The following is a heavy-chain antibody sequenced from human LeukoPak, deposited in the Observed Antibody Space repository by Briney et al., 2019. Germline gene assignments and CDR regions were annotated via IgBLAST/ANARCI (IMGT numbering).Heavy chain of an antibody. CDR2: IIGSGGSS. V-gene: IGHV3-23*01. CDR3: AKEGPGRHLNMDV. CDR1: GFTFSNYA. J-gene: IGHJ6*03. Sequence: PGGSLRLSCAASGFTFSNYALSWVRQAPGKGLEWVSSIIGSGGSSYYVDSVRGRFTISRDNSNSALYLQMNSLRAEDTALYYCAKEGPGRHLNMDVWGKGTTVTVSS.